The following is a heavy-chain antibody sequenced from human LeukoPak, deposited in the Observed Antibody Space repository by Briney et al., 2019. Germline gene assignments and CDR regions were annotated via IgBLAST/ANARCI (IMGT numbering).Heavy chain of an antibody. D-gene: IGHD2-8*01. V-gene: IGHV1-18*01. CDR3: ARGMLVRIDP. J-gene: IGHJ5*02. CDR1: GYSFTNYA. Sequence: ASVKVSCKASGYSFTNYAINWVRQAPGQGLEWMGWISAYNGNTNYAQKLQGRVTMTTDTSTSTAYMELRSLRSDDTAVYYCARGMLVRIDPWGQGTLVTVSS. CDR2: ISAYNGNT.